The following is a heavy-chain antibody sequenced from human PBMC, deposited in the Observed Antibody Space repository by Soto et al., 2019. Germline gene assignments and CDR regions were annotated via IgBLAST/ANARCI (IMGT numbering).Heavy chain of an antibody. CDR2: IYCSGST. Sequence: SETLSLTCTVSGGSISSYYWSWIRQPPGKGLEWIGYIYCSGSTNYNPSLKSRVTISVDTSKNQFSLKLSSVTAADTAVYYCARQRSGYFRNNWFDPWGPGTLVTASS. D-gene: IGHD3-3*01. CDR1: GGSISSYY. J-gene: IGHJ5*02. V-gene: IGHV4-59*08. CDR3: ARQRSGYFRNNWFDP.